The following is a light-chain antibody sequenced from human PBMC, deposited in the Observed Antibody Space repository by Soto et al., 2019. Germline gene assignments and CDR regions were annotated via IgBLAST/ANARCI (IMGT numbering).Light chain of an antibody. CDR3: QHRSTWPPMFT. Sequence: EIVLTQSPATLSLSPGERATLSCRASQSVSRYLAWYQQKPGQAPRLLIYDASYSATGITARFSGSGFGTDITLTISSLEPKDFAVYYCQHRSTWPPMFTFGPGIKLDIK. CDR2: DAS. CDR1: QSVSRY. V-gene: IGKV3-11*01. J-gene: IGKJ3*01.